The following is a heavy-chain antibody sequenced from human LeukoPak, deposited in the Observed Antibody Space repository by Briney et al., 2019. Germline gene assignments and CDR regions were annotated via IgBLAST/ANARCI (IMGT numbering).Heavy chain of an antibody. CDR3: ARGPAGDPFDH. D-gene: IGHD3-16*01. Sequence: PGGSLRLSCAASGFTFRNYDMNGVRQAPGKGLEWVSFIGSSGSPIYYADSVKGRFTISRDNAKNSLYLQMSSLRVEDTAVYYCARGPAGDPFDHWGQGTLVTVSS. J-gene: IGHJ4*02. V-gene: IGHV3-48*03. CDR1: GFTFRNYD. CDR2: IGSSGSPI.